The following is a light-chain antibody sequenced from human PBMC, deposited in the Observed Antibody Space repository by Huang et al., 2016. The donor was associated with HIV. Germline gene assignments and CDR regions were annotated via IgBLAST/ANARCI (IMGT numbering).Light chain of an antibody. V-gene: IGKV4-1*01. CDR1: QSLLYSSNNKNY. Sequence: DIVMTQSPDSLTVSLGERATIHCKSSQSLLYSSNNKNYLNWYQQRLGQQPNLLIYWASARESGVPDRFSGSGSGTNFTLTISSLQAEDVAVYYCQQYYSSLWTFGQGTKVEIK. J-gene: IGKJ1*01. CDR2: WAS. CDR3: QQYYSSLWT.